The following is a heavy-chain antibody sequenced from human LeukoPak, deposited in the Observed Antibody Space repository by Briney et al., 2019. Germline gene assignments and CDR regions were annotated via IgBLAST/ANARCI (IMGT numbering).Heavy chain of an antibody. Sequence: SETLSLTCAVSGGSISSSNWWGWVRQPPGKGLEWIGEIYHSGSTNYNPSLKSRVTISVDKSKNQFSLKLSSVTAADTAVYYCARGRYSSSWYEGWYFDYWGQGTLVTVSS. D-gene: IGHD6-13*01. CDR1: GGSISSSNW. V-gene: IGHV4-4*02. CDR2: IYHSGST. J-gene: IGHJ4*02. CDR3: ARGRYSSSWYEGWYFDY.